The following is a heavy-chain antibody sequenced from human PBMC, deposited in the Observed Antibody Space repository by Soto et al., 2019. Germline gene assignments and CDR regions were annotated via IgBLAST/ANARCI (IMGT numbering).Heavy chain of an antibody. V-gene: IGHV4-34*01. J-gene: IGHJ4*02. Sequence: PSETLSLTCAVYGGSFSGYYWSWIRQPPGKGLEWIGEINHSGSTNYNPSLKSRVTISVDTSKNQFSLKLSSVTAADTAVYYCARGHYSSGCSDYWGQGTLVTVSS. D-gene: IGHD6-19*01. CDR3: ARGHYSSGCSDY. CDR1: GGSFSGYY. CDR2: INHSGST.